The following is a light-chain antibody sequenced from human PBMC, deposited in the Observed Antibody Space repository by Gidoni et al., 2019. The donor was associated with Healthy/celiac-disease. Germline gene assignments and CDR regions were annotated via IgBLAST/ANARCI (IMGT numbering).Light chain of an antibody. CDR1: QSVSSY. CDR2: DAS. Sequence: EIVLTQSPATLSLSPGERATLSCRASQSVSSYLAWYKQKPGPAPRLLIYDASTRSTGLPARFSCSGSGTDFTLTISSLEPEDFAVYYCQQRSNWPPGALTFGGGTKVEIK. J-gene: IGKJ4*01. V-gene: IGKV3-11*01. CDR3: QQRSNWPPGALT.